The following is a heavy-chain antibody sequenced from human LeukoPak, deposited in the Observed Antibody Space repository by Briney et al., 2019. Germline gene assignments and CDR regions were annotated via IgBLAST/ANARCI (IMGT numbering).Heavy chain of an antibody. J-gene: IGHJ4*02. Sequence: PGGSLRLSCAVSGFTFRSYWMSWVRQAPGKGLEWVANIKQDESEKYYVESVKGRFTISRDNARKSLYLQMNSLRADDTALYYCARDGSPFDFWGQGTLVTVSS. CDR2: IKQDESEK. CDR1: GFTFRSYW. V-gene: IGHV3-7*03. CDR3: ARDGSPFDF.